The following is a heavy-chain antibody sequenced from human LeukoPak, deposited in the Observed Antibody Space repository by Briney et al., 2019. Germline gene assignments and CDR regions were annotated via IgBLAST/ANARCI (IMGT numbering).Heavy chain of an antibody. CDR2: IKQDGSEK. D-gene: IGHD2-21*02. Sequence: GGSLRLSCAASGFTFSSYWMSRVRQAPGKGLEWVANIKQDGSEKYYVDSVKGRFTISRDNAKNSLYLQMNSLRAEDTAVYYCAREPAYCGGDCYSDYWGQGTLVTVSS. V-gene: IGHV3-7*01. J-gene: IGHJ4*02. CDR3: AREPAYCGGDCYSDY. CDR1: GFTFSSYW.